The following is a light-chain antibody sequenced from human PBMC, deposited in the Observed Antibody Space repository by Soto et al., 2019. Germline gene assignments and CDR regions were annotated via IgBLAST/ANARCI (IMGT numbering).Light chain of an antibody. J-gene: IGLJ3*02. CDR2: LNSDGSY. V-gene: IGLV4-69*01. CDR3: QTWGTAIPKV. CDR1: SGHSNYA. Sequence: QSVLTQSPSASASLGASVTLTCTLSSGHSNYAIAWHQQQPEKGPRYLIRLNSDGSYDKGDGIPDRFSGSTSGAERYLSISSLQSEDEADYYCQTWGTAIPKVFGGGTKLTVL.